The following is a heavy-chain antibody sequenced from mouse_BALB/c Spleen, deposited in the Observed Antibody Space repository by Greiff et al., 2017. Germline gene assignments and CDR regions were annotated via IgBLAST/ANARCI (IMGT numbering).Heavy chain of an antibody. CDR2: ISSGGSYT. Sequence: DVKLVESGGGLVKPGGSLKLSCAASGFTFSSYAMSWVRQTPEKRLEWVATISSGGSYTYYPDSVKGRFTISRDNAKNTLYLQMSSLRSEDTAMYYCARGYGNSYAMDYWGQGTSVTVSS. J-gene: IGHJ4*01. V-gene: IGHV5-9-3*01. CDR3: ARGYGNSYAMDY. D-gene: IGHD2-10*02. CDR1: GFTFSSYA.